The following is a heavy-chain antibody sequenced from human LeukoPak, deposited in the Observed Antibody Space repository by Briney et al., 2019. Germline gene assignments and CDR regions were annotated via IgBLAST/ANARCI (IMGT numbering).Heavy chain of an antibody. Sequence: PGGSLRLSCAASGFTFSKYAMTWVRQAPGKGLEWVSNIHGRGGSTYYADSVKGRLTISRDNSRNILYLQMNSLRAEDTALYYCARGDYYESSGYFIDAFDIWGQGTMVTVSA. J-gene: IGHJ3*02. CDR1: GFTFSKYA. CDR3: ARGDYYESSGYFIDAFDI. D-gene: IGHD3-22*01. V-gene: IGHV3-23*01. CDR2: IHGRGGST.